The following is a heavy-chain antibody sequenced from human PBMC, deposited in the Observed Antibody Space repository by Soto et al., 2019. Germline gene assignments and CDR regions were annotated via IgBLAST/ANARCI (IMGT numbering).Heavy chain of an antibody. CDR2: ISGSGGST. Sequence: EVQLLESGGGLVQPGGSLRLSCAASGFTFSSYAMTWVRQAPGKGLEWVSVISGSGGSTYFADSVKGRFTMSRDNSKNTLYLQMNSLRAEDTAVYYCAKDGGGQMKYYDFWSGFQGNSLDYWGQGTLVTVSS. D-gene: IGHD3-3*01. CDR1: GFTFSSYA. V-gene: IGHV3-23*01. CDR3: AKDGGGQMKYYDFWSGFQGNSLDY. J-gene: IGHJ4*02.